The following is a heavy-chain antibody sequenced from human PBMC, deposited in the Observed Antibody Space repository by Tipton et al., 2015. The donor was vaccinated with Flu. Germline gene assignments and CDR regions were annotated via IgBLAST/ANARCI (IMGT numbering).Heavy chain of an antibody. J-gene: IGHJ4*02. D-gene: IGHD1-20*01. CDR2: ILGNGNT. V-gene: IGHV4-31*03. Sequence: TLSLTCTVSGASLSGGGYYWSWIRQYPGKGLEWIRHILGNGNTFYKPSLKSRFTLSLDTSKTQFSLNVTSVTAADTAVYYCATLAITALYDFDYWGQGTLVTVSS. CDR3: ATLAITALYDFDY. CDR1: GASLSGGGYY.